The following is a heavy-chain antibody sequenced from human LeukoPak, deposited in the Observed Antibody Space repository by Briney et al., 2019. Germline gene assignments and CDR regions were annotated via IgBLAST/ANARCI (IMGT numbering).Heavy chain of an antibody. D-gene: IGHD3-22*01. CDR3: ARDRRVYYYDSSGHTRNMDV. CDR2: IIPIFGTA. Sequence: ASVKVSCKASGGTFSSYAISWVRQAPGQGLEWMGGIIPIFGTANYAQKFQGRVTITADKSTSTAYMELSSLRSEDTAVYYCARDRRVYYYDSSGHTRNMDVWGKGTTVTVSS. J-gene: IGHJ6*03. CDR1: GGTFSSYA. V-gene: IGHV1-69*06.